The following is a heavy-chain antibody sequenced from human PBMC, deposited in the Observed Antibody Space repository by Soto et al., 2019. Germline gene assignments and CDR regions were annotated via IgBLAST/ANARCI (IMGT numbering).Heavy chain of an antibody. CDR1: GGSISSGGYY. V-gene: IGHV4-31*03. J-gene: IGHJ6*02. Sequence: SWTLSLTCTVSGGSISSGGYYWSWIRQHPGKGLECIGYIYYSGSTYYNPSLKSRVTISVDTSKNQFSLKLSSVTAAETAVYYCARLAPIAAADDMDVWGQGSTVSVSS. D-gene: IGHD6-13*01. CDR3: ARLAPIAAADDMDV. CDR2: IYYSGST.